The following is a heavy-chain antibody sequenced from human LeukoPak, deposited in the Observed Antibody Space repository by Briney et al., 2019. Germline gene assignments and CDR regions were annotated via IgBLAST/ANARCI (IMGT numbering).Heavy chain of an antibody. CDR3: ARGSSSYYYDSSGYYELDY. CDR2: IIPIFGTA. D-gene: IGHD3-22*01. CDR1: GGTFSSYA. Sequence: SVKVSCKASGGTFSSYAISWVRQAPGQGLEWMGRIIPIFGTASYAQKFQGRVTITTDESTSTAYMELSSLRSEDTAVYYCARGSSSYYYDSSGYYELDYWGQGTLVTVSS. J-gene: IGHJ4*02. V-gene: IGHV1-69*05.